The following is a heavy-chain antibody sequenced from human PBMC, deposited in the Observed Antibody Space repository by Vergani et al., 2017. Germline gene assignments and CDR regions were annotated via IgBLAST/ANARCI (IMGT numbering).Heavy chain of an antibody. Sequence: QVQLVESGGGVVQPGGSLRLSCAASGFTFSSYGMHWVRQAPGKGLEWVAFTRYDGSNKYYADSVKGRFTISRDNSKNTLYLQMNSLRAEDTAVYYCARDRSLIAVFYGMDVWGQGTTVTVSS. CDR1: GFTFSSYG. V-gene: IGHV3-30*02. CDR3: ARDRSLIAVFYGMDV. J-gene: IGHJ6*02. D-gene: IGHD6-19*01. CDR2: TRYDGSNK.